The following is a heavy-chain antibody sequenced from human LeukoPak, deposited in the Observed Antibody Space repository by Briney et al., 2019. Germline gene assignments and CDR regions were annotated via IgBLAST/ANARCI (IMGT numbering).Heavy chain of an antibody. CDR2: IYHSGST. V-gene: IGHV4-30-2*01. CDR3: ARAPRGYSGYDPYYFDY. CDR1: GGSISSGGYS. Sequence: PSETLSLTCAVSGGSISSGGYSWSWIRQPPGKGLEWIGYIYHSGSTYYNPSLKSRVTISVDRSKNQFSLKLSSVTAADTAVYYCARAPRGYSGYDPYYFDYWGQGTLVTVSS. J-gene: IGHJ4*02. D-gene: IGHD5-12*01.